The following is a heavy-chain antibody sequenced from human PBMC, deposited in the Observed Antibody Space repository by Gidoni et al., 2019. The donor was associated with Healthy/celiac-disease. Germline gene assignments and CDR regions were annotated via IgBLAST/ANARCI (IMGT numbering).Heavy chain of an antibody. CDR1: GGSVSSGSYY. CDR2: IYYSGST. CDR3: AREARGNWFDP. J-gene: IGHJ5*02. D-gene: IGHD1-26*01. V-gene: IGHV4-61*01. Sequence: QVQLQESGPGLVKPSETLSLTCTVSGGSVSSGSYYWSWIRQPPGKGLEWIGYIYYSGSTNYNPSLKSRVTISVDTSKNQFSLKLSSVTAADTAVYYCAREARGNWFDPWGQGTLVTVSS.